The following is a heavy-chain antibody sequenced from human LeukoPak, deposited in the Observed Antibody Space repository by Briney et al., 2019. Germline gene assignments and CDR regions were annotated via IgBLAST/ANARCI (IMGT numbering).Heavy chain of an antibody. CDR1: GGSFSGYY. J-gene: IGHJ3*02. V-gene: IGHV4-34*01. Sequence: KSSETLSLTCAVYGGSFSGYYWSWIRQPPGKGLEWIGEINHSGSTNYNPSLKSRVTISVDTSKNQFSLKLSSVTAADTAVYYSARVPDGGNDAFDIWGQGTMVTVSS. CDR3: ARVPDGGNDAFDI. D-gene: IGHD2-8*02. CDR2: INHSGST.